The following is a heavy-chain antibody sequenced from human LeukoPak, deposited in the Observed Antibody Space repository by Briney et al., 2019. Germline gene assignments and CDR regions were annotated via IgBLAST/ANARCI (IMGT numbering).Heavy chain of an antibody. V-gene: IGHV4-61*02. J-gene: IGHJ5*02. Sequence: SETLSLTCTVSGGSISSGDYYWSWIRQPAGKGLEWIGRIYSSGSTNYNPSLKSRVTISVDTSKNQFSLKLSSVTAADTAVYYCARDTYYYDSSGYYYNLSDHWGQGTLVTVSS. CDR2: IYSSGST. CDR3: ARDTYYYDSSGYYYNLSDH. D-gene: IGHD3-22*01. CDR1: GGSISSGDYY.